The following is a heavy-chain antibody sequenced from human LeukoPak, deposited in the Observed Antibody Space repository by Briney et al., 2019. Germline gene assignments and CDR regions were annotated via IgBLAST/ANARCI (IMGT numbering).Heavy chain of an antibody. Sequence: PGGSLRLSCAASGFTFSSYEMNWVRQAPGKGLEWVSYISSSGSTIYYADSVKGRFTISRDNAKNSLYLQMNSLRAEDTAVYYCARALSGSYYSPSSFDYWGQGTLVTVSS. V-gene: IGHV3-48*03. CDR2: ISSSGSTI. D-gene: IGHD3-10*01. CDR1: GFTFSSYE. CDR3: ARALSGSYYSPSSFDY. J-gene: IGHJ4*02.